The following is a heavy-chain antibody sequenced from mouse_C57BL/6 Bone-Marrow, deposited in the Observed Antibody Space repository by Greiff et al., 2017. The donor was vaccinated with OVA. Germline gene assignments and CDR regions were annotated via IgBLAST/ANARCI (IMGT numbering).Heavy chain of an antibody. CDR2: FHPYNDDT. Sequence: VQGVESGAELVKPGASVKMSCKASGYTFTTYPIEWMKQNHGKSLEWIGNFHPYNDDTKYNEKFKGKATLTVEKSSSTVYLERSRLTSDDSAVYYCARGGYSNYYAMDYWGQGTSVTVSS. D-gene: IGHD2-3*01. J-gene: IGHJ4*01. V-gene: IGHV1-47*01. CDR3: ARGGYSNYYAMDY. CDR1: GYTFTTYP.